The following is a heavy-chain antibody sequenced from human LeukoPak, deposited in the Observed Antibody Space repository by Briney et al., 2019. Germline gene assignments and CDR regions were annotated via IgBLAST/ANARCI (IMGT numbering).Heavy chain of an antibody. CDR2: VTGSGTTK. CDR1: GFSFSTYS. J-gene: IGHJ4*01. V-gene: IGHV3-21*06. CDR3: ARERQLVTDY. D-gene: IGHD6-6*01. Sequence: GGSLRLSCVASGFSFSTYSMNWVRQAPGKGLEWVSSVTGSGTTKYYADSVKGRFVISRDNAKNSLYLQMNSLRAEDTAVYFCARERQLVTDYWGPGTLVIVSS.